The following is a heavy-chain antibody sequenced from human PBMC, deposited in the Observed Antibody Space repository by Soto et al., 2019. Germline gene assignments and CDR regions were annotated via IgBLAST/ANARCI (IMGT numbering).Heavy chain of an antibody. CDR1: GGSVSSNIYY. CDR3: ARGYDYDSGGYLFDY. CDR2: IYYSGST. J-gene: IGHJ4*02. Sequence: LSLTCSVSGGSVSSNIYYWTWIRQHPGKGPEWIGHIYYSGSTYYNPSLKSRVTISLDMSKNQFSLKPTSVSAADTAVYYCARGYDYDSGGYLFDYWGQGTLVTVSS. D-gene: IGHD3-22*01. V-gene: IGHV4-31*02.